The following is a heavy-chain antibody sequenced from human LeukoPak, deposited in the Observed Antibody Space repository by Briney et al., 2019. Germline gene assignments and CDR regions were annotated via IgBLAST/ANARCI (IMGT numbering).Heavy chain of an antibody. D-gene: IGHD4-17*01. V-gene: IGHV4-39*01. J-gene: IGHJ4*02. Sequence: KTSETLSLTCTVSGGSISSRSYFWGWIRQPPGKGLEWIGGIFYSGSTYYNPPLNSRVPISIDTSKNQFSLRLSSVTAADTAVYYCARQMNTVTADYWGQGTLVTVSS. CDR1: GGSISSRSYF. CDR3: ARQMNTVTADY. CDR2: IFYSGST.